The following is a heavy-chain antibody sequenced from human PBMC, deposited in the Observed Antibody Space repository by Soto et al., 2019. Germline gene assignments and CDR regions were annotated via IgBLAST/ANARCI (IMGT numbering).Heavy chain of an antibody. D-gene: IGHD6-25*01. CDR3: ASREQRVFTSLMYYFDP. J-gene: IGHJ5*02. CDR2: IYYSGST. V-gene: IGHV4-39*01. CDR1: GGSISSNSYV. Sequence: SETLSLTCTVSGGSISSNSYVWGWIRQPPGKGLEWIASIYYSGSTYYNPSLKSRVTISVDTSKNQFSLKLSSVTAADTAVYFCASREQRVFTSLMYYFDPWGPGTLVTVSS.